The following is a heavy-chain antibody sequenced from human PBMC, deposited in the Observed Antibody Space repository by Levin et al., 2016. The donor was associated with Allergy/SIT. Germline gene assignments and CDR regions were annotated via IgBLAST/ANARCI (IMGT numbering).Heavy chain of an antibody. V-gene: IGHV3-23*01. D-gene: IGHD2-15*01. CDR2: ISGSGGST. CDR1: GFTFSSYA. CDR3: AKASLVVVVAATLDY. J-gene: IGHJ4*02. Sequence: GGSLRLSCAASGFTFSSYAMSWVRQAPGKGLEWVSAISGSGGSTYYADSVKGRFTISRDNSKNTLYLQMNSLRAEDTAVYYCAKASLVVVVAATLDYWGQGTLVTVSS.